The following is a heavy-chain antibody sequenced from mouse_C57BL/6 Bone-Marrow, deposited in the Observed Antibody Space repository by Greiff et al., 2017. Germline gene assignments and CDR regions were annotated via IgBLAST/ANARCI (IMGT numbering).Heavy chain of an antibody. V-gene: IGHV1-81*01. CDR2: IYPRSGNT. D-gene: IGHD1-1*01. CDR1: GYTFTSYG. J-gene: IGHJ4*01. Sequence: VKLQESGAELARPGASVKLSCKASGYTFTSYGISWVKQRTGQGLEWIGEIYPRSGNTYYNEKFKGKATLTADKSSSTAYMELRSLTSEDSAVYFCARYYYGRFYAMDYWGQGTSVTVSS. CDR3: ARYYYGRFYAMDY.